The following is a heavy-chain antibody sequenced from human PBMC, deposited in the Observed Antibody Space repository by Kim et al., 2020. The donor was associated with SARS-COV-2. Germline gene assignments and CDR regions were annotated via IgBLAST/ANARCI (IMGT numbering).Heavy chain of an antibody. D-gene: IGHD1-1*01. CDR2: IYYSGST. CDR1: GGSISSYY. Sequence: SETLSLTCTVSGGSISSYYWSWIRQPPGKGLEWIGYIYYSGSTNYNPSLKSRVTISVDTSKNQFPLKLSSVTAADTAVYYCSRLQRGAATTRYSNYYGMDVWGQGTTVAVSS. V-gene: IGHV4-59*08. CDR3: SRLQRGAATTRYSNYYGMDV. J-gene: IGHJ6*02.